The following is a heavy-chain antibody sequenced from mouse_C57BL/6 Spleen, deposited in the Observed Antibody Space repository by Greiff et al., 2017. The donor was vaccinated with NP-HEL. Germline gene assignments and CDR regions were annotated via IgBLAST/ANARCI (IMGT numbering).Heavy chain of an antibody. V-gene: IGHV1-69*01. CDR3: ARPLGAGWYYAMDY. CDR1: GYTFTSYW. Sequence: QVQLKQPGAELVMPGASVKLSCKASGYTFTSYWMHWVKQRPGQGLEWIGEIDPSDSYTNYNQKFKGKSTLTVDKSSSTAYMQLSSLTSEDSAVYYCARPLGAGWYYAMDYWGQGTSVTVSS. CDR2: IDPSDSYT. J-gene: IGHJ4*01.